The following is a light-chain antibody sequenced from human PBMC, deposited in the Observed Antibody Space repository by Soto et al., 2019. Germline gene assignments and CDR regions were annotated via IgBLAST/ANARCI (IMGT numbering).Light chain of an antibody. CDR3: SSHAGSSVV. J-gene: IGLJ3*02. V-gene: IGLV2-11*01. CDR2: DVT. CDR1: SSDVGGYNY. Sequence: QSALTQPRSVSGSAGQSVTISCTGTSSDVGGYNYVSWYQQHPGKAPKLMIYDVTTRPSGVPDRFSGSKSGNTASLTISGLQAEDEADYYCSSHAGSSVVF.